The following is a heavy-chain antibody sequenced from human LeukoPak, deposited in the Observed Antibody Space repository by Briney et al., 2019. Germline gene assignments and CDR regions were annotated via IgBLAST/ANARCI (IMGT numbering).Heavy chain of an antibody. V-gene: IGHV4-39*01. Sequence: PPETLSLTCNVSGDSIGSSYHFWGWIRQPPGKGLEWIGGMYYRGTSYYSPSLRSRVSISVDTSKNQFSLKLSSVTAADTAVYYCARRYYYGSGSLTYYYYYYMDVWGKGTTVTISS. D-gene: IGHD3-10*01. J-gene: IGHJ6*03. CDR2: MYYRGTS. CDR1: GDSIGSSYHF. CDR3: ARRYYYGSGSLTYYYYYYMDV.